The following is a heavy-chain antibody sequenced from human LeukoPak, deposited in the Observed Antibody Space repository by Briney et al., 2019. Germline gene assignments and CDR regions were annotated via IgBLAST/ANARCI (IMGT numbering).Heavy chain of an antibody. D-gene: IGHD6-6*01. CDR3: AKDRDIAARPYYFDY. Sequence: GSLRLSCAASGLTFSSYAMSWVRQAPGKGLEWGSGISGSGGSTYHADSVKGRFTISRDNSKNTLYLQMNSLRAEDSAVYYCAKDRDIAARPYYFDYWGQGTLVTVSS. V-gene: IGHV3-23*01. CDR1: GLTFSSYA. CDR2: ISGSGGST. J-gene: IGHJ4*02.